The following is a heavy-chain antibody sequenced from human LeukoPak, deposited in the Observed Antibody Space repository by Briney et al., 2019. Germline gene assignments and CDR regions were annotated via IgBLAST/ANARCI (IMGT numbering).Heavy chain of an antibody. D-gene: IGHD5-12*01. CDR3: ARDPGGYEIDY. CDR1: GVSFSGYY. V-gene: IGHV4-34*01. CDR2: INHSGST. Sequence: SETLSLTCAVYGVSFSGYYWSWIRQPPGKGLEWIGEINHSGSTNYNPSLKSRVTISVDTSKNQFSLKLSSVTAADTAVYYCARDPGGYEIDYWGQGTLVTVSS. J-gene: IGHJ4*02.